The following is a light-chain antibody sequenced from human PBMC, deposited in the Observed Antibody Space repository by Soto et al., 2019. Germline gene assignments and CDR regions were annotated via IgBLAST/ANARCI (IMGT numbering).Light chain of an antibody. Sequence: QSVLTQPASVSGSTGKSITISCTGTSSDVGGYNYVSWYQQHPGKAPKLMIYDVSNRPSGVSNRFSGSKSGNTASLTISGLQAEDEADYYCSSYTSSNSVVFSGGTKLTVL. CDR2: DVS. CDR3: SSYTSSNSVV. J-gene: IGLJ2*01. V-gene: IGLV2-14*01. CDR1: SSDVGGYNY.